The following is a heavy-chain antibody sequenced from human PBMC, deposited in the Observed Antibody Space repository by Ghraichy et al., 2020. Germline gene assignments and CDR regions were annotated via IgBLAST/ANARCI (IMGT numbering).Heavy chain of an antibody. CDR3: ARGEAYYDILTGYYSDNWFDP. J-gene: IGHJ5*02. V-gene: IGHV4-59*01. D-gene: IGHD3-9*01. CDR1: GGSISSYY. Sequence: SETLSLTCTVSGGSISSYYWSWIRQPPGKGLEWIGYIYYSGSTNYNPSLKSRVTISVDTSKNQFSLKLSSVTAADTAVYYCARGEAYYDILTGYYSDNWFDPWGQGTLVTVSS. CDR2: IYYSGST.